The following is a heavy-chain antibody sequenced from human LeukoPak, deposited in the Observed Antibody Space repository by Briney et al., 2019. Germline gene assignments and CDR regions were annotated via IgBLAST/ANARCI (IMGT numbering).Heavy chain of an antibody. CDR1: GFTFDDYA. Sequence: GGSLRLSCAASGFTFDDYAMHWVRQAPGKGLEWVSLISGDGGSTYYADSVKGRFTISRDNSKNSLYLQMNSLRTEDTALYYCAKPGRLERGPEYYFDYWGQGTLVTVSS. J-gene: IGHJ4*02. V-gene: IGHV3-43*02. CDR2: ISGDGGST. CDR3: AKPGRLERGPEYYFDY. D-gene: IGHD1-14*01.